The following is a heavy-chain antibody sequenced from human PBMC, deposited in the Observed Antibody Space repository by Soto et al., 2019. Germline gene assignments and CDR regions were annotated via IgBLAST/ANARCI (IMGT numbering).Heavy chain of an antibody. CDR1: GFRCIIYE. CDR3: AEYRSYPRDQLHY. J-gene: IGHJ4*02. D-gene: IGHD2-15*01. V-gene: IGHV3-23*01. Sequence: CVALGFRCIIYEISWVRQAPGKGLEWVSPIRANEQGVYYADSVRGRFTNSRDNSKNTIFLHMDGLRAEDTAVYYCAEYRSYPRDQLHYWGQGTLVTVSS. CDR2: IRANEQGV.